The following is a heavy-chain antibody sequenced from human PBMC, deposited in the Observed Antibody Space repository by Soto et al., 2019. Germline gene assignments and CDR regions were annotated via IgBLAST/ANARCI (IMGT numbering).Heavy chain of an antibody. CDR2: IWYDGSNK. J-gene: IGHJ6*02. V-gene: IGHV3-33*01. CDR1: GFTFSSYG. Sequence: GGSLRLSCAASGFTFSSYGMHWVRQAPGKGLEWVAVIWYDGSNKYYAGSVKGRFTISRDNSKNTLYLQMNSLRAEDTAVYYCARDPKDIVVVVAAPTTYYYGMDVWGQGTTVTVFS. D-gene: IGHD2-15*01. CDR3: ARDPKDIVVVVAAPTTYYYGMDV.